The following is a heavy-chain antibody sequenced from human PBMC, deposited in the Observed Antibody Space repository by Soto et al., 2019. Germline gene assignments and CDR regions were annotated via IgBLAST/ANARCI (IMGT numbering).Heavy chain of an antibody. D-gene: IGHD6-19*01. J-gene: IGHJ4*02. V-gene: IGHV1-18*01. CDR3: ARFYSSGWPRGYFDY. CDR1: GYTFTSHG. CDR2: ISTFHGSI. Sequence: QVQLVQSGGEVKKPGASVKVSCKAAGYTFTSHGISWVRQAPGQGLEWMGWISTFHGSINYAQKFQGRVTMTTDTSTSTAYMELSSLRSDDTAVYYCARFYSSGWPRGYFDYWGQGTPVTVSA.